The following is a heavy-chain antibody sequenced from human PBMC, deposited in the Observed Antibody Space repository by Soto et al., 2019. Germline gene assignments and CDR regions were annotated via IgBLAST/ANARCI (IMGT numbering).Heavy chain of an antibody. CDR2: IDGSGGDK. CDR1: GFTFSSYA. J-gene: IGHJ4*02. Sequence: VQLLESGGGLVQPGGSLRLSCAASGFTFSSYAMGWVRQAPGKGLEWVPGIDGSGGDKSFADSVKGRFTISRDNSKNMLYLHMYGLRAEDTARYYCAKEIVAAAYAETSPFDFWGQGTLVTVSS. CDR3: AKEIVAAAYAETSPFDF. V-gene: IGHV3-23*01. D-gene: IGHD2-15*01.